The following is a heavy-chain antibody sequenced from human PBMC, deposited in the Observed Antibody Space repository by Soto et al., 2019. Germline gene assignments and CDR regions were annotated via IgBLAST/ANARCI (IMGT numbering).Heavy chain of an antibody. CDR1: GFTFSSYA. J-gene: IGHJ3*02. Sequence: VQLVESGGGVVQPGRSLRLSCAASGFTFSSYAMHWVRQAPGKGLEWVAVISYDGSNKYYADSVKGRFTISRDNSKNTLYLQMNSLRAEDTAVYYCAREKSTTVSNDAFDIWGQGTMVTVSS. CDR2: ISYDGSNK. CDR3: AREKSTTVSNDAFDI. V-gene: IGHV3-30-3*01. D-gene: IGHD2-2*01.